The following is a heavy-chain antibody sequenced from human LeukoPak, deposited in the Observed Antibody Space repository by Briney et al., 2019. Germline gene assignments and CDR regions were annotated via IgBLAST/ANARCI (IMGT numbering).Heavy chain of an antibody. D-gene: IGHD3-3*01. CDR2: INHSGST. V-gene: IGHV4-34*01. Sequence: PSETLSLTCAVYGGSFSGYYWSWIRQPPGKGLEWIGEINHSGSTNYNPSLKSRVTISVDTSKNQFSLKLSSVTAADTAVYYCARATTYYDFWSGYPDYYGMDVWGQGTTVTVSS. CDR1: GGSFSGYY. CDR3: ARATTYYDFWSGYPDYYGMDV. J-gene: IGHJ6*02.